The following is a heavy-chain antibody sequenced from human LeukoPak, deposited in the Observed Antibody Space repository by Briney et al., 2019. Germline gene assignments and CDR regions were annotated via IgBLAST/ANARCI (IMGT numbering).Heavy chain of an antibody. CDR2: IYSGGST. V-gene: IGHV3-53*01. CDR1: GFTVSSNY. D-gene: IGHD4-17*01. J-gene: IGHJ3*02. CDR3: ARATVPRTGDDAFDI. Sequence: GGSLRLSCAASGFTVSSNYMSWVRQAPGKGLEWVSVIYSGGSTYYADSVKGRFTISRDNSKNTLYLQMNSLRAEDTAVYYCARATVPRTGDDAFDIWGQGTMVTVSS.